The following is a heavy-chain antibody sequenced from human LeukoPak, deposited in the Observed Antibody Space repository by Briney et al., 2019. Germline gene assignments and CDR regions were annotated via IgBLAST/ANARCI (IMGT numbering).Heavy chain of an antibody. V-gene: IGHV1-2*06. J-gene: IGHJ4*02. Sequence: ASVKVSCKASGYTFTGYYMHWVRQAPGQGLEWMGRINPNSGGTNYAQKFQGRVTMTRDTSISTAYMELSRLRSDDTAVYYCARVTGGYGDYLYYFDYWGQGPLVTVSS. CDR3: ARVTGGYGDYLYYFDY. CDR2: INPNSGGT. D-gene: IGHD4-17*01. CDR1: GYTFTGYY.